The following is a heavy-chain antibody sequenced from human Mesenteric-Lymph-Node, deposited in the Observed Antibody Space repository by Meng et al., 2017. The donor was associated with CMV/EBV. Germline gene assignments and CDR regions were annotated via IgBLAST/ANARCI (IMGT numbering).Heavy chain of an antibody. D-gene: IGHD4-17*01. J-gene: IGHJ3*02. V-gene: IGHV3-66*02. Sequence: GESLKISCAASGFTFSDYYMSWIRQAPGKGLEWVSVIYSCGSTYYADSVKGRFTISRDNSKNTLYLQMNSLRAEDTAVYYCASQTYGDAGAFDIWGQGTMVTVSS. CDR2: IYSCGST. CDR1: GFTFSDYY. CDR3: ASQTYGDAGAFDI.